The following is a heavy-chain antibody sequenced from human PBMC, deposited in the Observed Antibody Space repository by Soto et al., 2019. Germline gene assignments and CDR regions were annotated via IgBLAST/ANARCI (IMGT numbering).Heavy chain of an antibody. J-gene: IGHJ6*04. V-gene: IGHV3-30*03. CDR3: TSLWVDV. CDR1: GFTFSSYG. CDR2: ISYDGSNK. D-gene: IGHD3-10*01. Sequence: GGSLRLSCAASGFTFSSYGMHWVRQAPGKGLEWVAVISYDGSNKYYADSVKGRFTISRDNSKNTLYLQMNSLRAEDTAVYYCTSLWVDVWGKGTTVTVSS.